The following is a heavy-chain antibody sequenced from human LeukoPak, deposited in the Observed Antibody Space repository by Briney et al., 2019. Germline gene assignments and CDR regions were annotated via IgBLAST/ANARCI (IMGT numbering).Heavy chain of an antibody. J-gene: IGHJ3*02. Sequence: SETLSLTCIVSGGSISSSSYYWGWIRQPPGKGLKWIGSIYYSGSTYYNPSLKSRVTISVDTSKNQFSLKLSSVTAADTAVYYCARDTSYYYDSSGYYYESHAFDIWGQGTMVTVSS. CDR3: ARDTSYYYDSSGYYYESHAFDI. D-gene: IGHD3-22*01. CDR1: GGSISSSSYY. CDR2: IYYSGST. V-gene: IGHV4-39*07.